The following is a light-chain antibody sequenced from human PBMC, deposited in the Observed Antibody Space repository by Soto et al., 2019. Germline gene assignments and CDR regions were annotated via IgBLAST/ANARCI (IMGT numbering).Light chain of an antibody. CDR1: SSDVGAYDF. CDR2: EVS. V-gene: IGLV2-14*03. CDR3: CSYAGGDNFFL. J-gene: IGLJ1*01. Sequence: QSALTQPASVSGSPGQSITISCTGTSSDVGAYDFVSWYQQHPDKAPKLMIYEVSNRPSGVSNRFSGSKSVNTATLTISGLQAEDEAEYFCCSYAGGDNFFLFGTGTKVTVL.